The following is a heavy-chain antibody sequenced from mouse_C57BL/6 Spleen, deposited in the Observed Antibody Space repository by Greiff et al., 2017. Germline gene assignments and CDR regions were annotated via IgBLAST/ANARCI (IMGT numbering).Heavy chain of an antibody. D-gene: IGHD2-10*02. V-gene: IGHV1-53*01. CDR3: ARSIPRRYFDV. CDR1: GYTFTSYW. Sequence: VQLQESGTELVKPGASVKLSCKASGYTFTSYWMHWVKQRPGQGLEWIGNINPSNGGTNYNEKFKSKATLTVDKSSSTAYMQLSSLTSEDSAVYYCARSIPRRYFDVWGTGTTVTVSS. J-gene: IGHJ1*03. CDR2: INPSNGGT.